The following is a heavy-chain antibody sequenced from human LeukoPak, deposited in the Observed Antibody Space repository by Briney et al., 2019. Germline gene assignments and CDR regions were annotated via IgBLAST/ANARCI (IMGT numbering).Heavy chain of an antibody. Sequence: APVKVSCKASGYTFTGYYMHWVRQAPGQGLGWMGWINPNSGGTNYAQKFQGRVTMTRDTSISTAYMELSRLRSDDTAVYYCARDEYCSSTSSTYYYYGMDVWGQGTTVTVSS. CDR3: ARDEYCSSTSSTYYYYGMDV. CDR1: GYTFTGYY. CDR2: INPNSGGT. V-gene: IGHV1-2*02. J-gene: IGHJ6*02. D-gene: IGHD2-2*01.